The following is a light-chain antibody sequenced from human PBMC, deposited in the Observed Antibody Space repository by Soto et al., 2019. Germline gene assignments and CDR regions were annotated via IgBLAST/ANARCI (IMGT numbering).Light chain of an antibody. J-gene: IGKJ4*01. CDR2: AAS. CDR1: QSISSN. Sequence: DIQMTQSPSSLSASVGDRVTITCRASQSISSNLNWYQQKPGKAPKLLIYAASNLQSGVPSTFSGSGSGTDFTLTISSLQPEDFATYYCQQSYSTPTFGGGTKVDIK. V-gene: IGKV1-39*01. CDR3: QQSYSTPT.